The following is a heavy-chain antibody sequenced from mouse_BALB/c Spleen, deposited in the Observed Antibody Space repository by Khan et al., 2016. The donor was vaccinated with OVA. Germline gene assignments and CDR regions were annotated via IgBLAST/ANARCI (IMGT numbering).Heavy chain of an antibody. CDR2: VSTGSATI. J-gene: IGHJ1*01. CDR3: ARSLITTWYCDV. Sequence: EVELVESGGGLVQPGGSRKLSCAASGFTFSNFGMHWVRQAPEKGLEWVAYVSTGSATIYYADTVKGRFTISRANPKNTLFLQMTSLRSEDTAIYYCARSLITTWYCDVWGAGTTVTVSS. CDR1: GFTFSNFG. V-gene: IGHV5-17*02. D-gene: IGHD2-4*01.